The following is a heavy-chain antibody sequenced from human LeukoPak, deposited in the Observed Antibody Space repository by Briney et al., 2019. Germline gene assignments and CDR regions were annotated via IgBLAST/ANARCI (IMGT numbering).Heavy chain of an antibody. D-gene: IGHD5-12*01. Sequence: ASVKVSCKASGYTFTGYYMHWVRQAPGQGLEWMGWINPNSGGTNYAQKFQGRVTMTRDTSIGTAYMELSRLRSDDTAVYYCARDPGGYDQNYYYYYMDVWGKGTTVTISS. CDR1: GYTFTGYY. J-gene: IGHJ6*03. CDR3: ARDPGGYDQNYYYYYMDV. V-gene: IGHV1-2*02. CDR2: INPNSGGT.